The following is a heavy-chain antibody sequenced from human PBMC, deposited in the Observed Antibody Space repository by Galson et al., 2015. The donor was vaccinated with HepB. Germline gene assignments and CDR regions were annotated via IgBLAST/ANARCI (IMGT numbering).Heavy chain of an antibody. V-gene: IGHV5-51*01. CDR1: GYNFSDYW. J-gene: IGHJ1*01. CDR2: IYPGDSDT. D-gene: IGHD2-15*01. CDR3: VRHEGGTNSWPFQH. Sequence: QSGAEVKKPGESLKISCQDSGYNFSDYWIGWVRQMPGNGLEWMGIIYPGDSDTRYGPSFQGQVTISADKSISTAYLQWSSLKASDTAMYYCVRHEGGTNSWPFQHWGLGTLVTVSS.